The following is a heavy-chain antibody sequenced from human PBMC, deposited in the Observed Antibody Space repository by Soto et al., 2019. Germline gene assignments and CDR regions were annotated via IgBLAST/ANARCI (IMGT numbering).Heavy chain of an antibody. Sequence: QLGGSLRLSCAASGFTFSSYAMSWVRQAPGKGLEWVSAISGSGGSTYYADSVKGRFTISRDNSKNTLYLQMNSLRAEDTAVYYCAKDIAVVNYEEPFDYWGQGTLVTVSS. D-gene: IGHD6-19*01. CDR3: AKDIAVVNYEEPFDY. CDR1: GFTFSSYA. J-gene: IGHJ4*02. V-gene: IGHV3-23*01. CDR2: ISGSGGST.